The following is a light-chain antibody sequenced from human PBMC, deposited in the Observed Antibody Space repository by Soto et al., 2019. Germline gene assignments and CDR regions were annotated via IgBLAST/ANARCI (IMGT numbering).Light chain of an antibody. CDR3: QQYGASPRT. V-gene: IGKV3-20*01. J-gene: IGKJ1*01. Sequence: EIVLTQSPGTLSLSRGERATLSCRASQSVSSAFLAWFQQRPGQAPRLLIYGASRRATGLPDRFSGSGSGTDFTLTISSLEPEDVAAYYCQQYGASPRTFGQGTKVEIK. CDR1: QSVSSAF. CDR2: GAS.